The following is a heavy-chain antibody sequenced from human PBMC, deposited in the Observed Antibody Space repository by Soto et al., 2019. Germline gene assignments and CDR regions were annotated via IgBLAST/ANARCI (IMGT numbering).Heavy chain of an antibody. V-gene: IGHV3-23*01. Sequence: EVQLLESGGGLVQPGGSLRLSCAASGFSFSSYAMVWVRQAPGKGLEWVSVISARGGSLYFADSVKGRFTISRDNSKNVLSLEMNSLRAEDTATYFCANGCIEYSASVDNWGQGTLVVVSS. CDR2: ISARGGSL. D-gene: IGHD5-12*01. CDR1: GFSFSSYA. J-gene: IGHJ4*02. CDR3: ANGCIEYSASVDN.